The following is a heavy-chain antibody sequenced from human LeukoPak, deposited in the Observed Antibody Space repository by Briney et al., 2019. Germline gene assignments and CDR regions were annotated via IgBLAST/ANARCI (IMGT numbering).Heavy chain of an antibody. CDR1: GFTLSSYA. V-gene: IGHV3-23*01. J-gene: IGHJ4*02. Sequence: GGSLRLSCAASGFTLSSYAMSRVRQAPGKGLEWVSAISGSGGSTYYADSVKGRFTISRDNSKNTLYLQMNSLRAEDTAVYYCAKVDVDTAMGPFDYWGQGTLVTVSS. CDR2: ISGSGGST. CDR3: AKVDVDTAMGPFDY. D-gene: IGHD5-18*01.